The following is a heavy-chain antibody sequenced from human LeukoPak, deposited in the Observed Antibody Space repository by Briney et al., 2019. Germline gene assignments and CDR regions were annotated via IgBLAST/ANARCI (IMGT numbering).Heavy chain of an antibody. D-gene: IGHD3-9*01. V-gene: IGHV4-39*01. Sequence: KPPETLSLTCTVSGASISSSGYFWGWIRQPPGKGLEWIGNIYSSGTTYYNPSLKSRLTISVDTSKNQFSLKLSSVSATDAAVYYCARGTRVGNTGYSFDYWGHGTLVTVSS. J-gene: IGHJ4*01. CDR3: ARGTRVGNTGYSFDY. CDR2: IYSSGTT. CDR1: GASISSSGYF.